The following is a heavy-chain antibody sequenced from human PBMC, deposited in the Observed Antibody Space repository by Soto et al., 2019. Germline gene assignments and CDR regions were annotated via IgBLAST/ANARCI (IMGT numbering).Heavy chain of an antibody. J-gene: IGHJ5*02. CDR1: GGSISSSSYY. Sequence: QLQLQESGPGLVKPSETLSLTCTVSGGSISSSSYYWGWIRQPPRKGLEWIGSIYYSGSTYYNPSVKSRVTISVDTSKNQFSLKLSSVTAADTAVYYCARQQWLAGLYNWFDPWGQGTLVTVSS. CDR2: IYYSGST. D-gene: IGHD6-19*01. CDR3: ARQQWLAGLYNWFDP. V-gene: IGHV4-39*01.